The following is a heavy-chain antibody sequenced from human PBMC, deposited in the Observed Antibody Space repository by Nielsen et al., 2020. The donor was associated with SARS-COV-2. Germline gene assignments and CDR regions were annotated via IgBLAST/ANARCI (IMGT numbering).Heavy chain of an antibody. Sequence: ASVKVSCKASGYTFTSYAMHWVRQAPGQRLEWMGWISAYNGNTNYAQKLQGRVTMTTDTSTSTAYMELRSLRSDDTAVYYCARVGYSSSWYADYYYYYGMDVWGQGTTVTVSS. CDR3: ARVGYSSSWYADYYYYYGMDV. CDR2: ISAYNGNT. V-gene: IGHV1-18*01. D-gene: IGHD6-13*01. CDR1: GYTFTSYA. J-gene: IGHJ6*02.